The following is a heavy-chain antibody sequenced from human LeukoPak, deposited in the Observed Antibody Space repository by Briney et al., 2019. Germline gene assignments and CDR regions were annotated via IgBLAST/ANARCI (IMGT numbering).Heavy chain of an antibody. J-gene: IGHJ5*02. D-gene: IGHD3-10*01. CDR2: IGAYNGNT. V-gene: IGHV1-18*01. CDR3: ARDWLSITMVRGVALGWFEP. Sequence: GASVKVSCKASGYTFTSYGISWVRQAPGQGLEWMGWIGAYNGNTNYAQKLQGRVTMTTDTSTSTAYMELRSLRSDDTAVYYCARDWLSITMVRGVALGWFEPWGQGTLVTVSS. CDR1: GYTFTSYG.